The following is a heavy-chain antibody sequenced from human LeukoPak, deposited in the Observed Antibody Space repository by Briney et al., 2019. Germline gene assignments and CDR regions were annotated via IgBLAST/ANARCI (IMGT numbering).Heavy chain of an antibody. D-gene: IGHD5-24*01. CDR1: GYSINSGYY. CDR3: ARGVERWLQFPDAFDV. V-gene: IGHV4-38-2*01. J-gene: IGHJ3*01. Sequence: SETLSLTCAVSGYSINSGYYWGWVRQPPGKGLEWIGTIYHSGGAYYNPSLKSRVTISVDTSKNQFSLKLSSVTAADTAVYYCARGVERWLQFPDAFDVWGQGTMVTVSS. CDR2: IYHSGGA.